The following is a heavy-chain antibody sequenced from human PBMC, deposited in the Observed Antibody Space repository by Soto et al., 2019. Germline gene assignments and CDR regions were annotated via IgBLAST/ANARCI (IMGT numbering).Heavy chain of an antibody. CDR3: AKDLRVGAITLLGWFDP. J-gene: IGHJ5*02. CDR2: ISYDGSNK. V-gene: IGHV3-30*18. Sequence: QVQLVESGGGVVQPGRSLRLSCAASGFTFSSYGMHWVRQARGKGLDWVAVISYDGSNKYYADSVKGRFSISRDNSKNTLYLQMNNLRAEDTAVYYCAKDLRVGAITLLGWFDPWGQGTLVTVSS. CDR1: GFTFSSYG. D-gene: IGHD1-26*01.